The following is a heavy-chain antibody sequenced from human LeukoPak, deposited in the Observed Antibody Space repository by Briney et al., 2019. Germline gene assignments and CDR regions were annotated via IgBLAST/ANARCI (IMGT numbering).Heavy chain of an antibody. Sequence: PGGSLRLSCAASGFTFSDYGMHWVRQAPGKGLECVALISYDGSNRFYADSVKGRVTISRDNSKNTLYLQMDSLRTEDTAVYYCAKTQTEIQLWYSSFDYWGQGTLVSVSS. V-gene: IGHV3-30*18. D-gene: IGHD5-18*01. CDR2: ISYDGSNR. CDR3: AKTQTEIQLWYSSFDY. J-gene: IGHJ4*02. CDR1: GFTFSDYG.